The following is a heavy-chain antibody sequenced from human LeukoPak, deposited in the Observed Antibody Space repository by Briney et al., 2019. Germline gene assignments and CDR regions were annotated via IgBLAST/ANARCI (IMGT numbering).Heavy chain of an antibody. CDR1: GYSTTSGYF. D-gene: IGHD3-22*01. CDR2: IHHSGST. J-gene: IGHJ3*02. Sequence: SETLSLTCTVSGYSTTSGYFWGWIRQPPGKELQWIGSIHHSGSTYYNPSLKSRITISIDTSKNQFSLKLSSVTAADTAVYYCAREMDYYDSSGYDAFDIWGQGTMVTVS. V-gene: IGHV4-38-2*02. CDR3: AREMDYYDSSGYDAFDI.